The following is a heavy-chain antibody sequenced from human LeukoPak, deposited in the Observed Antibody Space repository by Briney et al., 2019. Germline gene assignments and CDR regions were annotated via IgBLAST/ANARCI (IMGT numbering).Heavy chain of an antibody. Sequence: SVKVSCKASGGTFSSYAISWVRQAPGQGLEWMGGIIPIFGTANYAQKFQGRVTITADKSTSTAYMELSSLRSEDTAVYYCAREDLLWFGELTYNWFDPWGQGTLVTVSS. V-gene: IGHV1-69*06. J-gene: IGHJ5*02. CDR2: IIPIFGTA. D-gene: IGHD3-10*01. CDR1: GGTFSSYA. CDR3: AREDLLWFGELTYNWFDP.